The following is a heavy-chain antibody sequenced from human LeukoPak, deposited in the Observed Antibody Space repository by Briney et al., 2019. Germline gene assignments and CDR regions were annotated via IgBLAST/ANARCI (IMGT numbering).Heavy chain of an antibody. CDR1: EFTFSNYV. CDR3: ARLGYCSGGSCSNDAFDI. J-gene: IGHJ3*02. V-gene: IGHV3-30*03. Sequence: GGSLRLSCEVSEFTFSNYVMHWVRQAPGKGLEWMALISKDGTNKKYAESMKGRFTISRDNAKNSLYLQMNSLRVEDTAVYYCARLGYCSGGSCSNDAFDIWGQGTMVTVSS. CDR2: ISKDGTNK. D-gene: IGHD2-15*01.